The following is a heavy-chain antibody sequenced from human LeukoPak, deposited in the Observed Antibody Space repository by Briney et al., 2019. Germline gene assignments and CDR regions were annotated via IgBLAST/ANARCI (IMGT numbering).Heavy chain of an antibody. Sequence: PGRSLRLSCAASGFTFDDYAMHWVRQAPGRGLEWVSGISWNGGSLGYADSVKGRFTISRDNSKNTLYLQMNSLRAEDTAVYYCAKTGTQYCSSTSCPYYYYYYMDVWGKGTTVTVSS. V-gene: IGHV3-9*01. CDR2: ISWNGGSL. CDR1: GFTFDDYA. J-gene: IGHJ6*03. D-gene: IGHD2-2*01. CDR3: AKTGTQYCSSTSCPYYYYYYMDV.